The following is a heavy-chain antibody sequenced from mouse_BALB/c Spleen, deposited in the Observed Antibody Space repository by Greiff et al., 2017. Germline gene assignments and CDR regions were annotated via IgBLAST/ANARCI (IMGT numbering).Heavy chain of an antibody. Sequence: VHVKQSGAELVKPGASVKLSCTASGFNIKDTYMHWVKQRPEQGLEWIGRIDPANGNTKYDPKFQGKATITADTSSNTAYLQLSSLTSEDTAVYYCAREEGITTWFAYWGQGTLVTVSA. CDR1: GFNIKDTY. J-gene: IGHJ3*01. D-gene: IGHD2-4*01. CDR3: AREEGITTWFAY. V-gene: IGHV14-3*02. CDR2: IDPANGNT.